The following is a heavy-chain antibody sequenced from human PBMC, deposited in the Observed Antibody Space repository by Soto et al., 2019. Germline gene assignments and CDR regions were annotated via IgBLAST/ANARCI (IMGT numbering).Heavy chain of an antibody. CDR2: IAYDGSNT. CDR1: GFTFSSYG. D-gene: IGHD3-22*01. Sequence: GGSLRLSCVASGFTFSSYGMHWVRQAPGKGLEWVAIIAYDGSNTFYADSVKGRFTVSRDNAKNTLYLQMNSLRAEDTAVYYCARPPYYYDSSGPPAYWGQGTLVTVSS. J-gene: IGHJ4*02. CDR3: ARPPYYYDSSGPPAY. V-gene: IGHV3-30*03.